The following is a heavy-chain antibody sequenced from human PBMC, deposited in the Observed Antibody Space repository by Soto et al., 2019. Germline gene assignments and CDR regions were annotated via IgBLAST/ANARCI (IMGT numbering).Heavy chain of an antibody. J-gene: IGHJ6*02. V-gene: IGHV3-15*07. CDR3: TTADRKQLLWFGGGYGMDV. CDR1: GFTFSNAW. CDR2: IKSKTDGGTT. D-gene: IGHD3-10*01. Sequence: GGSLRLSCAASGFTFSNAWMNWVRQAPGKGLEWVGRIKSKTDGGTTDYAAPVKGRFTISRDDSKNTLYLQMNSLKTEDTAVYYCTTADRKQLLWFGGGYGMDVWGQGTTVTVSS.